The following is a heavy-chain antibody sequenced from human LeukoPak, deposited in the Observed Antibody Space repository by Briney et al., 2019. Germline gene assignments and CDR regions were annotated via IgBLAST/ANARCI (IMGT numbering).Heavy chain of an antibody. Sequence: GASVKVSCKASGYTFTSYYMHWVRQAPGQGLEWMGIINPSGGSTSYAQKFQGRVTMTRDTSTSTAYMELSGLGSEDTAVYYCARGRGYTSGWPMYYFDYWGQGTLVTVSS. CDR2: INPSGGST. D-gene: IGHD6-19*01. CDR3: ARGRGYTSGWPMYYFDY. V-gene: IGHV1-46*01. CDR1: GYTFTSYY. J-gene: IGHJ4*02.